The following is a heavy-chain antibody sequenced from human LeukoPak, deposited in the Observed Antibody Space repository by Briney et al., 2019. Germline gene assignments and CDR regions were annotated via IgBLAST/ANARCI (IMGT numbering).Heavy chain of an antibody. CDR3: ARDPLITMMGWFDP. D-gene: IGHD3-22*01. CDR2: INPNSGGT. CDR1: GYTFTGYY. J-gene: IGHJ5*02. V-gene: IGHV1-2*06. Sequence: GASVKVSCKASGYTFTGYYMHWVRQAPGQGLEWMGRINPNSGGTNYAQKFQGRVTMTRDTSISTAYMELSRLRSDDTAVYYCARDPLITMMGWFDPWGQGTLVTVSS.